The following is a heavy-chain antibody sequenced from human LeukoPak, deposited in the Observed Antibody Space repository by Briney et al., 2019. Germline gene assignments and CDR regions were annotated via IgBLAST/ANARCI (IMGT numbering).Heavy chain of an antibody. D-gene: IGHD3-22*01. CDR2: IIPIFGTA. CDR3: ASRKYYDSSVLYWYFDL. Sequence: SVKVSCKASGGTFSSYAISWVRQAPGQGLEWMGGIIPIFGTANYAQKFQGRVTITADESTSTAYMELSSLRSEDTAVYYCASRKYYDSSVLYWYFDLWGRGTLVTVSS. J-gene: IGHJ2*01. CDR1: GGTFSSYA. V-gene: IGHV1-69*13.